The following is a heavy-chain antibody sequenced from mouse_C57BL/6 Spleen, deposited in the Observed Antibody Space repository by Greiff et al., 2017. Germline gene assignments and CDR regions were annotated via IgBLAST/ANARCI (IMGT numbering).Heavy chain of an antibody. CDR3: AKTLYYDYTFDY. Sequence: QVQLKESGPGLVAPSQSLSITCTVSGFSLTGYGVSWVRQPPGKGLEWLGVIWGDGSTNYHSALISRLSISKDNAKSQIILKLTSLQTEYTATYDYAKTLYYDYTFDYWGQGTTLTVSS. CDR2: IWGDGST. V-gene: IGHV2-3*01. J-gene: IGHJ2*01. CDR1: GFSLTGYG. D-gene: IGHD2-4*01.